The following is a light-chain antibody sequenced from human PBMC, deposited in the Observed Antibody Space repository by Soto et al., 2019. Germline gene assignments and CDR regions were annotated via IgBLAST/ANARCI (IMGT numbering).Light chain of an antibody. CDR2: EVS. Sequence: QSVLTQPPSASGSPGQSVTISCTGTSSDVGGYQYVSWYQQHPGKAPKLIIYEVSKRPSGVPDRFSGSKSGNTASLTVSGLQTEDEADYYCNSYAGSKYVFGTGTKVTVL. J-gene: IGLJ1*01. CDR1: SSDVGGYQY. V-gene: IGLV2-8*01. CDR3: NSYAGSKYV.